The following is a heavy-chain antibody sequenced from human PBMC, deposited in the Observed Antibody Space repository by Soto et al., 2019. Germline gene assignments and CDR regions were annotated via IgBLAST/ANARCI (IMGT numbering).Heavy chain of an antibody. D-gene: IGHD3-9*01. Sequence: PGKGLEWIGYIYYSGSTNYNPSLKSRVTISVDTSKNQFSLKLSSVTAADTAVYYCARDSVGYDILTGYYGPTYYYYGMDVWGQGTTVTVSS. V-gene: IGHV4-59*13. CDR3: ARDSVGYDILTGYYGPTYYYYGMDV. CDR2: IYYSGST. J-gene: IGHJ6*02.